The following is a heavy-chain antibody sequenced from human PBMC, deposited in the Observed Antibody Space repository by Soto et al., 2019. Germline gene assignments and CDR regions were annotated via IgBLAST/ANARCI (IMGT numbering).Heavy chain of an antibody. D-gene: IGHD4-4*01. CDR3: ARGDSSNDPYYYGMDV. CDR2: MNPNSGNT. J-gene: IGHJ6*02. V-gene: IGHV1-8*01. Sequence: QVQLVQSGAEVKKPGASVKVSCKASGYTFTSYDINWVRQATGQGLEWMGWMNPNSGNTGYAQKVQGRVTMTRNTCIRTAYMELSSLRSEDTAVYYCARGDSSNDPYYYGMDVWGQGTTVTVSS. CDR1: GYTFTSYD.